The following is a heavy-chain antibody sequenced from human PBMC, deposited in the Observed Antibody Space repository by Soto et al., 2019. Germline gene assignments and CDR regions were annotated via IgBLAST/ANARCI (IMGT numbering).Heavy chain of an antibody. CDR2: IYYSGGT. CDR1: GGSISSGGYY. Sequence: QVHLQESGPGLVKPSQTLSLTCTVSGGSISSGGYYWSWIRQHPGKGLEGIGYIYYSGGTYYNPSLKSRVTISVDASKNRFCLRLSCVTAADTVGYYCAKGPYCSGGSCWGGFDYWGQGTLVTVSS. J-gene: IGHJ4*02. D-gene: IGHD2-15*01. CDR3: AKGPYCSGGSCWGGFDY. V-gene: IGHV4-31*03.